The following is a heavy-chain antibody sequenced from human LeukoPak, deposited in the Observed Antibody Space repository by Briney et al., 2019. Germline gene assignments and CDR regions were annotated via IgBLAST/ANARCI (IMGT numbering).Heavy chain of an antibody. CDR2: IHTSGST. J-gene: IGHJ4*02. CDR3: AKEGMIRGVIDY. D-gene: IGHD3-10*01. Sequence: SGTLSLTCTVSGASISPYYWSWIRQPAGKGLEWVGHIHTSGSTNYNPSLKSRVTMSLDTSKNQLSLNLNSVTAADTAVYYCAKEGMIRGVIDYWGQGALVTVSS. CDR1: GASISPYY. V-gene: IGHV4-4*07.